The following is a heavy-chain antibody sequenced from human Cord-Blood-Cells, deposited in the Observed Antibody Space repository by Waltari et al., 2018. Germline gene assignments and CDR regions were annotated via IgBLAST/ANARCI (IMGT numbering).Heavy chain of an antibody. CDR1: GYTFTGYY. D-gene: IGHD6-13*01. V-gene: IGHV1-2*04. CDR3: ARAQAGSSWYYFDY. CDR2: INPTSGGT. J-gene: IGHJ4*02. Sequence: QVQLVQSGAEVKKPGASVKVSCKASGYTFTGYYMHWVRQAPGQGLEWMGWINPTSGGTNYAQKFQGWDTMTRDTSISTAYMELSRLRSDDTAVYYCARAQAGSSWYYFDYWGQGTLVTVSS.